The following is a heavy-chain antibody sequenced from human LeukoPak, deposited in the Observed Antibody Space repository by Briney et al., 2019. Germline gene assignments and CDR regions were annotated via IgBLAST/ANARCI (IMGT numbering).Heavy chain of an antibody. V-gene: IGHV3-7*01. CDR1: GFTLSSYW. Sequence: HPGGSLRLSCAASGFTLSSYWMSWVRQAPGKGLEWVANIHQDGRQRNYIDSVKGRFTISRDNAKASLYLQMNSLSSEDTGVYYARRNSGKSWSFDSWGQGTLVTVSS. D-gene: IGHD6-19*01. J-gene: IGHJ4*02. CDR3: RRNSGKSWSFDS. CDR2: IHQDGRQR.